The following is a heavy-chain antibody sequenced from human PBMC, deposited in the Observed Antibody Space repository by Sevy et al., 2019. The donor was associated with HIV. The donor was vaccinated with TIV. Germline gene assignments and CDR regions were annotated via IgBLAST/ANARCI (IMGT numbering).Heavy chain of an antibody. CDR1: GFTFRSFE. Sequence: GGFLRLSCAASGFTFRSFEMNWVRQAPGKGLEWVSYISSSGDTTDYTDSVRGRFTISRDNAKKSLYLQMNSLRGEDTGSYYCAKRGGQYDLGMDVWGQGTTVTVSS. CDR3: AKRGGQYDLGMDV. V-gene: IGHV3-48*03. J-gene: IGHJ6*02. CDR2: ISSSGDTT. D-gene: IGHD3-3*01.